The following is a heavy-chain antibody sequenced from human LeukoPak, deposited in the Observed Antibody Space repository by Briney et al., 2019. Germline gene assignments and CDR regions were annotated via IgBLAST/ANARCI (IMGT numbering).Heavy chain of an antibody. CDR3: ARDLYSYPYFDY. D-gene: IGHD2-15*01. Sequence: GRFTITRDNAKNSLYLQMNGLRAEDTAVYYCARDLYSYPYFDYWGQGTLVTVSS. J-gene: IGHJ4*02. V-gene: IGHV3-48*03.